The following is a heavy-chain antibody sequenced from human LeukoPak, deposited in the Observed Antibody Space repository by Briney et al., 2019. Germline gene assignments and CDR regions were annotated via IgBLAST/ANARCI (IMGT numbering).Heavy chain of an antibody. CDR2: ISTSGSTI. CDR3: ARCYDSSGYYSNYHMDV. V-gene: IGHV3-11*04. D-gene: IGHD3-22*01. CDR1: GFTFSDYY. Sequence: AGSLRLSCAASGFTFSDYYMSWIRQAPGKGLEWVSYISTSGSTIYYADSVKGRFIISRDNAKNSLYLQMNSLRAEDTAVYYCARCYDSSGYYSNYHMDVWGKGTTVTVS. J-gene: IGHJ6*03.